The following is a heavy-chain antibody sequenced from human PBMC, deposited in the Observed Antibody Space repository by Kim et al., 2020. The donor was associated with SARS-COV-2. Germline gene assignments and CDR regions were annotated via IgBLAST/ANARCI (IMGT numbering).Heavy chain of an antibody. J-gene: IGHJ5*02. Sequence: AGSVKGRFSIYRDNAKNALYLKMNSLRAEDTAVYYCARVSSGSSSWYWFDPWGQGTLVTVSS. V-gene: IGHV3-11*05. D-gene: IGHD6-13*01. CDR3: ARVSSGSSSWYWFDP.